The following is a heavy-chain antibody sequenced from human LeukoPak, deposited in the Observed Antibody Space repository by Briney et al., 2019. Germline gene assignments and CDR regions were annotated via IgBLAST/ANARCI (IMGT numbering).Heavy chain of an antibody. CDR2: MSHRGNT. D-gene: IGHD2-8*01. Sequence: SETLSLTCTVSGDSINSGSYYWGWIRQPPGKGLEWFGSMSHRGNTYYNRSLSSRFTISVDRAKNQFSLKLSSVTAADTAVYYCARLYEGKRPPDYWGQGNLVTVSS. CDR1: GDSINSGSYY. J-gene: IGHJ4*02. V-gene: IGHV4-39*01. CDR3: ARLYEGKRPPDY.